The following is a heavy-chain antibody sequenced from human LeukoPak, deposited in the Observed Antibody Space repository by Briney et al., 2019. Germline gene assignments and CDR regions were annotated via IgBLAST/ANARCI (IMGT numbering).Heavy chain of an antibody. D-gene: IGHD3-3*01. CDR2: ISYDGSNK. Sequence: GGSLRLSCAASGFTFRSYAMHWVRQAPGKGLEWVAVISYDGSNKYYADSVKGRFTISRDNSKNTLYPQMNSLRAEDTAVYYCARKSFWSGYNWFDPWGQGTLVTVSS. V-gene: IGHV3-30-3*01. CDR1: GFTFRSYA. CDR3: ARKSFWSGYNWFDP. J-gene: IGHJ5*02.